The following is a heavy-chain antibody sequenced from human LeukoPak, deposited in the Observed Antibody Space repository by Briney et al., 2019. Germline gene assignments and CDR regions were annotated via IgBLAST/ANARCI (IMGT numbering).Heavy chain of an antibody. CDR3: ARRRYCSSTSCYAVQYYFDY. J-gene: IGHJ4*02. CDR1: GFTFSSYS. V-gene: IGHV3-48*04. D-gene: IGHD2-2*01. CDR2: ISSSGSTI. Sequence: GGSLRLSCAASGFTFSSYSMNWVRQAPGKGLEWVSYISSSGSTIYYADSVKGRFTISRDNAKNSLYLQMNSLRAEDTAVYYCARRRYCSSTSCYAVQYYFDYWGQGTLVTVSS.